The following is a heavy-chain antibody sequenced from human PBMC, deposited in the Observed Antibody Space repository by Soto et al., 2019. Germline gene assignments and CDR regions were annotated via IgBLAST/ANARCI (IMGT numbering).Heavy chain of an antibody. D-gene: IGHD2-15*01. J-gene: IGHJ3*02. CDR3: AKVKKDAYCSGGSCTAFDI. V-gene: IGHV3-9*01. Sequence: EVQLVESGGGLVHPGRSLRLSCAASGFTFDDYAMHWVRQAPGKGLEWVSGISWNSGSIGYADSVKGRFTISRDNAKNSLYLQMNSLRAEDTALYYCAKVKKDAYCSGGSCTAFDIWGQGTMVTVSS. CDR2: ISWNSGSI. CDR1: GFTFDDYA.